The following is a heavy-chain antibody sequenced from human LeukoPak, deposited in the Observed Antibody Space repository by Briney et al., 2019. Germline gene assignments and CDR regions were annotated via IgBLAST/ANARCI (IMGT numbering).Heavy chain of an antibody. J-gene: IGHJ5*02. CDR1: GASISSNIYY. CDR2: ISYTRST. CDR3: ARHDHTAHGDPNWFDP. V-gene: IGHV4-39*01. D-gene: IGHD2-21*02. Sequence: SETLSLTCSVSGASISSNIYYWGWIPQPPGKGLEGIASISYTRSTFYNPSLRSRVTLSVDTTKNRFSLTLTAVTAADTAIYSCARHDHTAHGDPNWFDPWGPGILITVAS.